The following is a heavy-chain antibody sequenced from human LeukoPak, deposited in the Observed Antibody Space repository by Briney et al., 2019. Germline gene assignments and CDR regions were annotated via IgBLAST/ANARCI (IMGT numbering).Heavy chain of an antibody. CDR2: ISYRGSN. Sequence: SESLSLTCTVSGCSISSYYWSWIRQPPGKGLEWVGYISYRGSNYYNPSLNSRVTISVDTSKNQFSLNLSSVTAADTAVYYCARDLAYLYSYYYYGMDVWGQGTTVTVSS. J-gene: IGHJ6*02. V-gene: IGHV4-59*06. CDR3: ARDLAYLYSYYYYGMDV. D-gene: IGHD2-2*02. CDR1: GCSISSYY.